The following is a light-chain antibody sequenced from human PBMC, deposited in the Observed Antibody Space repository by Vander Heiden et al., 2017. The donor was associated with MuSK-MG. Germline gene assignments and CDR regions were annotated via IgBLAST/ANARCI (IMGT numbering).Light chain of an antibody. J-gene: IGKJ3*01. CDR1: QSVLYSSNNKNY. Sequence: DIVMTQSPDSLAVSLGERATINCKSSQSVLYSSNNKNYLAWYQQKPGQHTKLLIYWTDFTLTISSLQAEDVAVYYCQQYYSTPLTFGPGTKVDIK. CDR3: QQYYSTPLT. V-gene: IGKV4-1*01.